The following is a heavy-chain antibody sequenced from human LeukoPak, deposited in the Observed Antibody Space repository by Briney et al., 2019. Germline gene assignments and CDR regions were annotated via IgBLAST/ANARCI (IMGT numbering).Heavy chain of an antibody. J-gene: IGHJ4*02. D-gene: IGHD4-17*01. V-gene: IGHV4-31*03. Sequence: PSETLSLTCTVSGVSISSGGYYWSWIRQHPGKGLEWIGYIYYSGSTYYNPSLKSRVTISVDTSKNQFSLKLTSVTAADTAVYYCARDSRYGEPSYWGQGTLVTVSS. CDR1: GVSISSGGYY. CDR2: IYYSGST. CDR3: ARDSRYGEPSY.